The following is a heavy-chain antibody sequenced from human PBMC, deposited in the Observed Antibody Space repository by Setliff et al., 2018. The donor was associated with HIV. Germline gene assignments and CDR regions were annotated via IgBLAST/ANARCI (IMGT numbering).Heavy chain of an antibody. CDR1: GFTFSDFW. CDR2: ISPDGSRN. Sequence: PGGSLRLSCEASGFTFSDFWMHWVRQAPGKGLEWVASISPDGSRNYCVGSVKGRFTASRDNAKSSLYVQMNSLRAEDTAVYYCVRVHLTTNAVYGVVSNWFDPWGQGTLVTAPQ. D-gene: IGHD3-3*01. J-gene: IGHJ5*02. V-gene: IGHV3-7*03. CDR3: VRVHLTTNAVYGVVSNWFDP.